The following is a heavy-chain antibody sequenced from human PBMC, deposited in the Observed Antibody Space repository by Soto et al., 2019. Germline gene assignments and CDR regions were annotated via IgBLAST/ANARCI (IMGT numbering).Heavy chain of an antibody. J-gene: IGHJ4*02. CDR3: AKMFALATTVDY. CDR1: GFTFSSYA. Sequence: GGSLRLSCAASGFTFSSYAMHWVRQAPGKGLEWVAVISYDGSNKYYADSVKGRFTISRDNSKNTLYLQMNSLRAEDTAVYYCAKMFALATTVDYWGQGTLVTVSS. D-gene: IGHD5-12*01. V-gene: IGHV3-30-3*02. CDR2: ISYDGSNK.